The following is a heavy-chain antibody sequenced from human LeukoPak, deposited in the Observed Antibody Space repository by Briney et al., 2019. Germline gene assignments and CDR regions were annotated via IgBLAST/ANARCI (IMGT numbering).Heavy chain of an antibody. CDR2: IYHTGST. J-gene: IGHJ4*02. CDR3: ASRKLGNDY. D-gene: IGHD7-27*01. V-gene: IGHV4-59*02. Sequence: TSETLSLTCTISGGSVSDYYWSWIRQSPGKGLEWIGYIYHTGSTSYSPSLKSRVTISADTSQNQFSLKLSSVTAADTAVYYCASRKLGNDYWGQGTLVTVSS. CDR1: GGSVSDYY.